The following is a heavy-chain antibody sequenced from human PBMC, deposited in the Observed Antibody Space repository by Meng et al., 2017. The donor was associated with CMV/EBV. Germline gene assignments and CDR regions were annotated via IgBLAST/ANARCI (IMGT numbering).Heavy chain of an antibody. J-gene: IGHJ5*01. CDR3: ARDPTWSGWYDS. V-gene: IGHV4-39*07. CDR2: IYYREST. D-gene: IGHD3-3*01. Sequence: SETLSLTCAVSGDSIGTNSYYWGWIRQPPGKGLEWIGSIYYRESTYYNPSLKSRLTISLDASKNQFSLKLNSVTAADTAVYYCARDPTWSGWYDSWGQGTLVTVSS. CDR1: GDSIGTNSYY.